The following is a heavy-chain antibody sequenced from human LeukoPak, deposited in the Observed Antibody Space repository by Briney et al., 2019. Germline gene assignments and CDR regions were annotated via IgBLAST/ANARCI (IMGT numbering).Heavy chain of an antibody. Sequence: SETLSLTCTVSGGSITSANYYWSWIRQHPGKGLEWIGYIYYSGTTYYNPSLKNRVTISVDTSKNQFSLKLSSVTAADTAVYYCARKEWVPYYFDNWGQGTLVTVSS. CDR1: GGSITSANYY. D-gene: IGHD3-3*01. CDR3: ARKEWVPYYFDN. V-gene: IGHV4-31*03. J-gene: IGHJ4*02. CDR2: IYYSGTT.